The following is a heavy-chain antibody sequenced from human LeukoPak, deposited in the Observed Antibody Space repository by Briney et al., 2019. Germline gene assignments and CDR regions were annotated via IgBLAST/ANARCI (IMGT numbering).Heavy chain of an antibody. J-gene: IGHJ5*02. CDR2: IYYSGST. D-gene: IGHD3-10*01. V-gene: IGHV4-31*03. CDR3: ARGVSMVRGVIIS. Sequence: SQTLSLTCTVSGGSISSGGYYWSWIRQHPGKGLEWIGYIYYSGSTYYNPSLKSRVTISVDTSKNQFSLKLSSVTAADTAVYYCARGVSMVRGVIISWGQGTLVTVSS. CDR1: GGSISSGGYY.